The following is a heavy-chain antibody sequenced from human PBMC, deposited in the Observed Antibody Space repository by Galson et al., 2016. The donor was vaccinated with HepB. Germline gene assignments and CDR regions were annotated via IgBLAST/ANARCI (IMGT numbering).Heavy chain of an antibody. CDR1: GFSFNNYA. Sequence: SVRLSCAASGFSFNNYAMSWVRQAPGKGLEWVSGISGSGGSTYSADSVKGRFTISRDNSKNTLYLQMNSLRAEDTAVYYCAKEDSMIVVGGFDYWGQGTLVTVSS. CDR3: AKEDSMIVVGGFDY. CDR2: ISGSGGST. V-gene: IGHV3-23*01. J-gene: IGHJ4*02. D-gene: IGHD3-22*01.